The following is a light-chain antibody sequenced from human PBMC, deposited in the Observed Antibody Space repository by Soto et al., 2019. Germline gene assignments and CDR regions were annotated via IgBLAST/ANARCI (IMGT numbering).Light chain of an antibody. V-gene: IGKV3-11*01. CDR1: QSVSRH. CDR3: QQYNHWPLS. J-gene: IGKJ4*01. CDR2: DAS. Sequence: EVVLTQSPATLSLSPGERATLSCRASQSVSRHLAWYQQKPGQAPRLLILDASDRATGIPARFSGSGSGTNFTLTISSLEPEDFAVYYCQQYNHWPLSFGVGTKVEIK.